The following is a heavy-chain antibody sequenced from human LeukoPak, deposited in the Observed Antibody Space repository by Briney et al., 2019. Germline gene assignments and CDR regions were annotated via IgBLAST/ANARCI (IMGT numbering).Heavy chain of an antibody. CDR2: IRYDGSNK. J-gene: IGHJ4*02. D-gene: IGHD6-19*01. Sequence: GGSLRLSCAASGFTFSTYGMHWVRQAPGKGLEWVAFIRYDGSNKYYADSVKGRFTISRSNSQSTLFLQMNSLRVEDTALYYCAKGRSGWYSDFDYWGQGTLVTVSS. CDR1: GFTFSTYG. V-gene: IGHV3-30*02. CDR3: AKGRSGWYSDFDY.